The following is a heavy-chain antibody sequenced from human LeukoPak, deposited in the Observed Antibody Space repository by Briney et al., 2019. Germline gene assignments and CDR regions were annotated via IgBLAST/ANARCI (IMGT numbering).Heavy chain of an antibody. V-gene: IGHV4-59*01. J-gene: IGHJ4*02. D-gene: IGHD1-26*01. CDR1: GGSISHYY. Sequence: PSETLPLTCTISGGSISHYYWSWIRQSPGKGLEWIGYIYYSGSTNYNPSLKSRVTISLDTSKNQFSLKLSSVTAADTAVYYCARSGIVGAGGYFDYWGQGTLVTVSS. CDR2: IYYSGST. CDR3: ARSGIVGAGGYFDY.